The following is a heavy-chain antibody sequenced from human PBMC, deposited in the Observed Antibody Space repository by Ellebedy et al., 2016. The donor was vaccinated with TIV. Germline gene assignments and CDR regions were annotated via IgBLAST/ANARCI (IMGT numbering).Heavy chain of an antibody. CDR1: GGSISGYY. J-gene: IGHJ4*02. V-gene: IGHV4-59*01. Sequence: MPSETLSPTCTVSGGSISGYYWGWIRQPPGKGLEWIGYMYFSGGTNTNPSLKSRVTISVDTSNNLFSLTLDPCTAADTAVYYCARFVAAHGYDYWGQGTLVTVSS. D-gene: IGHD6-25*01. CDR2: MYFSGGT. CDR3: ARFVAAHGYDY.